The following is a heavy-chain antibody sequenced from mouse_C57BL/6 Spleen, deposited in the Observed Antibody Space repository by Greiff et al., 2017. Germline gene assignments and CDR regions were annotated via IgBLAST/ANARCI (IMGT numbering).Heavy chain of an antibody. J-gene: IGHJ4*01. CDR1: GFTFSSYT. V-gene: IGHV5-9*01. Sequence: EVMLVESGGGLVKPGGSLKLSCAASGFTFSSYTMSWVRQTPEKRLEWVATISGGGGNTYYPDSVKGRFTISRDNAKNTLYLQMSSLRSEDTALYYCARRYGYAMDYWGQGTSVTVSS. D-gene: IGHD1-1*01. CDR2: ISGGGGNT. CDR3: ARRYGYAMDY.